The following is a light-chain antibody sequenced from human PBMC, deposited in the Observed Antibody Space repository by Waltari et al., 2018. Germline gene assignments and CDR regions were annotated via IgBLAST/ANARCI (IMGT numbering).Light chain of an antibody. CDR1: QDISIY. CDR3: QRLNSNLGT. Sequence: DIQLTQSPSFLSASVGDTVTITCRASQDISIYLPWYQQKPGKAPELLIYAASNLQSGVPSRFSGSRSGTEFTLTISSLQPEDFATYYCQRLNSNLGTFGQGTRVEIK. V-gene: IGKV1-9*01. CDR2: AAS. J-gene: IGKJ1*01.